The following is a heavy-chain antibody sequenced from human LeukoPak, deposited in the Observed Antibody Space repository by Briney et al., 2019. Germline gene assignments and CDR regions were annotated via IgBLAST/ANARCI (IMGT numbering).Heavy chain of an antibody. Sequence: GGSLRLSCAASGFTFSRFGMHWVRQAPGKGLEWVAVISYDGSNKYYADSVQGRFTISRDNSKNTLYLQMNSLRTEDTAVYYCAKRHSYGFDYWGQGTLATVSS. CDR3: AKRHSYGFDY. D-gene: IGHD5-18*01. J-gene: IGHJ4*02. CDR2: ISYDGSNK. CDR1: GFTFSRFG. V-gene: IGHV3-30*18.